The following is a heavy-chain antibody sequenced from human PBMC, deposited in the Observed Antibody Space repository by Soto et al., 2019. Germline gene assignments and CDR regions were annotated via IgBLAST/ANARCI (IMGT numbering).Heavy chain of an antibody. CDR3: ATDSRTATLDF. D-gene: IGHD2-2*01. V-gene: IGHV1-69*01. J-gene: IGHJ4*02. Sequence: QVQLVQSGAEVKQPGSSVKVSCTISGGTFDSFTISWVRQAPGQGFEWMGGIIPVSGVPSYSRHFQGRITITADASTRTAYMDLSGLTFEDTAVYFCATDSRTATLDFWGQGTLVSVS. CDR2: IIPVSGVP. CDR1: GGTFDSFT.